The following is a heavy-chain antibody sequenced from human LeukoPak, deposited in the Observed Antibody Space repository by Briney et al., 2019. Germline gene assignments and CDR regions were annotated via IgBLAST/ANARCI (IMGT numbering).Heavy chain of an antibody. D-gene: IGHD2-8*02. J-gene: IGHJ4*02. V-gene: IGHV3-48*01. CDR2: ISSSSSTI. CDR3: ARGHWSDY. CDR1: GFTFSIFG. Sequence: GGSLRLSCAASGFTFSIFGMHWVRQAPGKGLEWVSYISSSSSTIYYADSVKGRFTISRDNAKNSLYLQMNSLRAEDTAVYYCARGHWSDYWGQGTLVTVSS.